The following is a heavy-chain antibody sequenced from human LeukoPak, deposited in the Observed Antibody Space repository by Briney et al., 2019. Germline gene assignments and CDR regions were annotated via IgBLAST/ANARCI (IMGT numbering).Heavy chain of an antibody. CDR1: GFTFSSYS. V-gene: IGHV3-21*01. CDR3: ASSLGTVTPS. Sequence: PGGSLRLSCAASGFTFSSYSMNWVRQAPGKGLEWVSSISSSSSYIYHADSVKGRFTISRDNAKNSLYLQMNSLRAEDTAVYYCASSLGTVTPSWGQGTLVTVSS. J-gene: IGHJ5*02. CDR2: ISSSSSYI. D-gene: IGHD4-17*01.